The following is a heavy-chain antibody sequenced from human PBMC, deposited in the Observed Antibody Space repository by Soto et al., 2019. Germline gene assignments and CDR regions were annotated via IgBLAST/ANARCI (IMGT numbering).Heavy chain of an antibody. CDR3: FQVWFGY. CDR2: IKEDGNEK. D-gene: IGHD5-18*01. J-gene: IGHJ4*02. V-gene: IGHV3-7*01. CDR1: GFNFSDYW. Sequence: EVQLVESRGGLVQPGGSLRLSCEVSGFNFSDYWMSWVRQAPGKGLEWVANIKEDGNEKDDVDSVKGRFTIFRDNAKNQVYLQMKSLRAEGTAVYCCFQVWFGYWGQGHLVTVSS.